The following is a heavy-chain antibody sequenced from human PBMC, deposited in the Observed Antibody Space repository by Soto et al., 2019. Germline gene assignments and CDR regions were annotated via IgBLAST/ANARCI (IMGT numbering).Heavy chain of an antibody. CDR1: GFTFSSYS. V-gene: IGHV3-23*01. J-gene: IGHJ4*02. D-gene: IGHD6-19*01. Sequence: PGGSLRLSCAASGFTFSSYSMNWVRQAPGKGLEWVSGLSGSGTSTYYADSVKGRFTISRDNSRDTLFLQMNSLTADDTAVYYCAKATSNGGWFNPFDSWGQGALVTV. CDR2: LSGSGTST. CDR3: AKATSNGGWFNPFDS.